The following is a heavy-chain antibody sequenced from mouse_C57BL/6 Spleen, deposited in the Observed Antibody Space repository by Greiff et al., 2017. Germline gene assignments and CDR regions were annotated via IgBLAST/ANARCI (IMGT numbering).Heavy chain of an antibody. J-gene: IGHJ4*01. Sequence: QVQLQQSGAELVRPGASVKLSCKASGYTFTDYYINWVKQRPGQGLEWIARIYPGSGNTYYNEKFKGKATLTAEKSSSTAYMQLSSLTSEDSAVYFCARGGGHYGSSPIAMDYWGQGTSVTVSS. CDR2: IYPGSGNT. CDR3: ARGGGHYGSSPIAMDY. V-gene: IGHV1-76*01. D-gene: IGHD1-1*01. CDR1: GYTFTDYY.